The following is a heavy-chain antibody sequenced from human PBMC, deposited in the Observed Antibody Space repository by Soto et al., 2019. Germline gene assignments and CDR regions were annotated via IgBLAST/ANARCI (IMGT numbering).Heavy chain of an antibody. D-gene: IGHD1-26*01. CDR1: GGSISSDSYY. CDR2: ISYSGST. Sequence: PSETLSLTCTVSGGSISSDSYYWGWIRQSPEKGLEWIASISYSGSTYYNPTLKSRLIISVDTSKSQFSLKLSSVTAADTAVYYCAREGGNLNWFDPWGQGTLVTVSS. CDR3: AREGGNLNWFDP. V-gene: IGHV4-39*02. J-gene: IGHJ5*02.